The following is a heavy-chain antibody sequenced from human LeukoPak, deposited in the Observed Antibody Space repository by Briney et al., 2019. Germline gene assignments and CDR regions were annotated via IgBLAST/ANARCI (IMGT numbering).Heavy chain of an antibody. CDR1: RFTFSSYG. CDR2: IWSDGSNK. CDR3: AKFKMTTLNPFDW. D-gene: IGHD4-17*01. Sequence: PGGSLRLSCAASRFTFSSYGMHWVRQAPGKGLEWVAIIWSDGSNKYYADSVKGRFTISRDNTKNTLYLQINSLRPEDTAVYYCAKFKMTTLNPFDWWGQGTLVTVSS. V-gene: IGHV3-33*06. J-gene: IGHJ4*02.